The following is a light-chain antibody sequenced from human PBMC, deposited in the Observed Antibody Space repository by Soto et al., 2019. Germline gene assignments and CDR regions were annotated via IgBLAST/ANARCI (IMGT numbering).Light chain of an antibody. CDR1: QRITT. V-gene: IGKV3-15*01. J-gene: IGKJ1*01. CDR2: GLS. CDR3: QQYYDWPT. Sequence: EIVMTQSPATLSLSPGERATLSCRASQRITTVAWYQQKPGQAPRLLIYGLSIRAPGVPARFSVSGSGTEFTLTSSSLQSEDFAVYFCQQYYDWPTFGQGTRVEVK.